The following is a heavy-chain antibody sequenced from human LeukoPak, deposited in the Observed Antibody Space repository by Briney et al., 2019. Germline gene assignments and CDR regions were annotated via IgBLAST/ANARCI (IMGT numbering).Heavy chain of an antibody. D-gene: IGHD6-13*01. CDR3: AKGTLPVIAAGGLFDY. CDR2: VRYDGSNK. V-gene: IGHV3-30*02. Sequence: GGSLRLSCAASGFTFSSYGMHWVRQAPGKGLEWVAFVRYDGSNKYYADSVKGRFTISGDNSKNTLYLQMNSLRAEDTAVYYCAKGTLPVIAAGGLFDYWGQGTLVTVAS. CDR1: GFTFSSYG. J-gene: IGHJ4*02.